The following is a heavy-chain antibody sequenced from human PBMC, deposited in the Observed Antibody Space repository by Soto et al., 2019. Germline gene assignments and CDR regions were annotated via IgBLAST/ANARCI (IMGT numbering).Heavy chain of an antibody. D-gene: IGHD6-25*01. J-gene: IGHJ4*02. CDR2: ISYDGSNK. Sequence: PGGSLRLSCAASGFTFSSYAMHWVRQAPGKGLEWVAVISYDGSNKYYADSVKGRFTISRDNSKNTLYLQMNSLRAEDTAVYYCARDRLGPFDYWGQGTLVTVSS. CDR1: GFTFSSYA. V-gene: IGHV3-30-3*01. CDR3: ARDRLGPFDY.